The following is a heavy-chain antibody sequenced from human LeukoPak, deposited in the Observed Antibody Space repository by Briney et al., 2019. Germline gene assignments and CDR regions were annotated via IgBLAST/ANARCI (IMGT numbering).Heavy chain of an antibody. J-gene: IGHJ4*03. CDR2: IRQDVSDK. Sequence: GPSLTPSCTAAAATFSTSWGSFDRQARGRRLQSVASIRQDVSDKYYVDSVKGRFTISRDNARNSLNLQMNSLRADDAAVYVCAGGGRCSGSVNDLHFDCWGHGTLVTVSS. CDR3: AGGGRCSGSVNDLHFDC. V-gene: IGHV3-7*01. D-gene: IGHD1-1*01. CDR1: AATFSTSW.